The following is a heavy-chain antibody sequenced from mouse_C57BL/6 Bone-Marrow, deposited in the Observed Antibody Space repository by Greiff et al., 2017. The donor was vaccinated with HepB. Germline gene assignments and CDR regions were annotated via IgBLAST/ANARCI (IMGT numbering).Heavy chain of an antibody. D-gene: IGHD1-1*01. CDR1: GFTFSSYA. CDR3: AREDYGSSYDY. V-gene: IGHV5-4*01. CDR2: ISDGGSYT. J-gene: IGHJ2*01. Sequence: EVKVEESGGGLVKPGGSLKLSCAASGFTFSSYAMPWVRQTPEKRLEWVATISDGGSYTYYPDNVKGRFTISRDNAKNNLYLQMSHLKSEDTAMYYCAREDYGSSYDYWGQGTTLTVSS.